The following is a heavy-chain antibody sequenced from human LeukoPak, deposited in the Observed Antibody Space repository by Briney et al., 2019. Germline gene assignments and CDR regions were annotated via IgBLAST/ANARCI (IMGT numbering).Heavy chain of an antibody. CDR1: GYTCTSYG. CDR2: ISAYNGKT. J-gene: IGHJ6*03. V-gene: IGHV1-18*01. D-gene: IGHD2-2*02. Sequence: ASVKVSCKASGYTCTSYGISWVWHGPGQGLEWVGWISAYNGKTNYVQKLQGRVHMTTDTSTSTAYIELRSLRSDDTAVYYCARVHIVVVPAAIGDYYYYMDVWGKGTTVTVSS. CDR3: ARVHIVVVPAAIGDYYYYMDV.